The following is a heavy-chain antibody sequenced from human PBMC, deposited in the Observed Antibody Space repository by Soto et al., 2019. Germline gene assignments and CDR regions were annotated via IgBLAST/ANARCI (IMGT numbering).Heavy chain of an antibody. Sequence: EVQLVESGGGLVKPGGSLRLSCAASGFTFSNAWMSWVRQAPGKGLECVGRIKSKTDGGTTDYAAPVKGRFTISREDSKSTLYLQMNSLKTEDTAVYYCTTEYSSGWYDSWGQGTLFTVSS. CDR3: TTEYSSGWYDS. D-gene: IGHD6-19*01. CDR1: GFTFSNAW. CDR2: IKSKTDGGTT. J-gene: IGHJ4*02. V-gene: IGHV3-15*01.